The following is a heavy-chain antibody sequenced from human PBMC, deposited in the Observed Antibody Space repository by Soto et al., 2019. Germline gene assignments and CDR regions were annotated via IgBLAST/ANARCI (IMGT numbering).Heavy chain of an antibody. D-gene: IGHD3-3*01. Sequence: GASVKVSCKASGYTFTSYDINWVRQATGQGLEWMGWMNPNSGNTGYAQKFQGRVTMTRNTSISTAYMELSSLRSEDTAVYYCARYERDPDYDCWSGYYPPSSYYMDVWGKGTTVTVSS. J-gene: IGHJ6*03. CDR2: MNPNSGNT. V-gene: IGHV1-8*01. CDR1: GYTFTSYD. CDR3: ARYERDPDYDCWSGYYPPSSYYMDV.